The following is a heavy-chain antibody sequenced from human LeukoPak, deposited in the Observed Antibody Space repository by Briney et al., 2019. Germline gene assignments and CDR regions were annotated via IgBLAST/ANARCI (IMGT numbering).Heavy chain of an antibody. CDR1: GGPISSYY. CDR3: ARGYCSGGSCYSFDY. CDR2: IYYSGST. D-gene: IGHD2-15*01. V-gene: IGHV4-59*01. Sequence: SETLSLTCTVSGGPISSYYWSWIRQPPGKGLEWIGYIYYSGSTNYNPSLKSRVTISVDTSKDQFSLKLSSVTAADTAVYYCARGYCSGGSCYSFDYWGQGTLVTVSS. J-gene: IGHJ4*02.